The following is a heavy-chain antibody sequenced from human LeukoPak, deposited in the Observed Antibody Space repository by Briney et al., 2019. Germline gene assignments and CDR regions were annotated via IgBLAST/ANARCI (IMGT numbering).Heavy chain of an antibody. V-gene: IGHV3-64*01. CDR1: GFTFSTFS. Sequence: GGSDRLSCAASGFTFSTFSMYWFRQAPGKGLEYVSAISNNAGSTYYANSVKDRFIISRGNSKNTLYLQMGSLRTEDMAVYYCARGQGDYWGQGTLVTASS. J-gene: IGHJ4*02. CDR3: ARGQGDY. CDR2: ISNNAGST.